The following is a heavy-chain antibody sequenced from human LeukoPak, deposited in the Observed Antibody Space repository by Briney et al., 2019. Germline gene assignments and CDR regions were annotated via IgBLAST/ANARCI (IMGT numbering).Heavy chain of an antibody. V-gene: IGHV4-34*01. J-gene: IGHJ6*03. CDR1: GGSFSGYY. CDR2: INHSGGT. Sequence: KPSEALSLTCAVYGGSFSGYYWSWIRQPPGKGLEWIGEINHSGGTNYNPSLKSRVTISVDTSKNQFSLKLSSVTAADTAVYYCAAGALGYYMDVWGKGTTVTVSS. CDR3: AAGALGYYMDV. D-gene: IGHD7-27*01.